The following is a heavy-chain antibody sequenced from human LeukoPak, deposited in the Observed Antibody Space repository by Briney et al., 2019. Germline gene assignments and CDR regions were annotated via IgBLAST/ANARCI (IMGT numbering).Heavy chain of an antibody. V-gene: IGHV3-30*04. Sequence: GGSLRLSCVASGFTFSRYTVHWVRQAPDKGLERVAVISHDGSNKYYADSVSGRFTISRDNSKNTLYLQMNSLRAEDTAVYYCARGDYYDFQFDYWGQGTLVTVSS. J-gene: IGHJ4*02. CDR2: ISHDGSNK. D-gene: IGHD3-22*01. CDR3: ARGDYYDFQFDY. CDR1: GFTFSRYT.